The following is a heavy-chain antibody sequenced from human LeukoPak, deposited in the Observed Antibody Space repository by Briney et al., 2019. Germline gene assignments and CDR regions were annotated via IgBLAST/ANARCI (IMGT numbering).Heavy chain of an antibody. V-gene: IGHV5-51*01. D-gene: IGHD3-22*01. J-gene: IGHJ5*02. CDR2: IYPGDSDT. Sequence: GESLKISCKGSGYSFTSYWIGWVRQMPGKGLEWMGIIYPGDSDTRYSPSFQGQVTISADKSISTAYLQWSSLKASDTAMYYCARYIYYYDSSGRWGFDPWGQGTLVTVSS. CDR1: GYSFTSYW. CDR3: ARYIYYYDSSGRWGFDP.